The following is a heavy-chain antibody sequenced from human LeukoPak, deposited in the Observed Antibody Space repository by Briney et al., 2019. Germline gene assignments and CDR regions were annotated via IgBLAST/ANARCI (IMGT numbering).Heavy chain of an antibody. CDR3: ARTVGAKGRGDAFDI. Sequence: PSETLSLTCTVSGDSISSSTCYWGWIRQPPGKGLKWIGAFYYSANTYHNPSLRSRLTISVDTSKNQFSLKLTSVTAADTAVYYCARTVGAKGRGDAFDIWGQGTVVTVSS. CDR2: FYYSANT. V-gene: IGHV4-39*01. J-gene: IGHJ3*02. D-gene: IGHD1-26*01. CDR1: GDSISSSTCY.